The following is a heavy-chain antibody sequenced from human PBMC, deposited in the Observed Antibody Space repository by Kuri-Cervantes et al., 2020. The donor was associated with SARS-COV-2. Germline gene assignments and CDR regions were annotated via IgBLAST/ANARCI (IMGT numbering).Heavy chain of an antibody. Sequence: GESLKISCAVSGITFSNSVMHWVRQAPGKGLEWVALITYDGSNKFYADSVKGRFTISRDNLKNTLYLQMNSLRAEDTAVYYCARESPLLDAFDIWGQGTMVTVSS. J-gene: IGHJ3*02. CDR3: ARESPLLDAFDI. V-gene: IGHV3-30*03. CDR2: ITYDGSNK. CDR1: GITFSNSV.